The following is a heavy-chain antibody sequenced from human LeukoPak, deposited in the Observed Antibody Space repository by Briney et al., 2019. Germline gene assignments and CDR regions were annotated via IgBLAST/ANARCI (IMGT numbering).Heavy chain of an antibody. J-gene: IGHJ3*02. Sequence: ASVKVSCKASGYTFTSYDINWVRQATGQGLEWMGWMNPNSGNTGYAQKFQGRVTITRNTSISTAYMELSSLRSEDTAVYYCARVAYSYGYGFDAFDIWGQGTMVTVSS. CDR3: ARVAYSYGYGFDAFDI. V-gene: IGHV1-8*03. D-gene: IGHD5-18*01. CDR1: GYTFTSYD. CDR2: MNPNSGNT.